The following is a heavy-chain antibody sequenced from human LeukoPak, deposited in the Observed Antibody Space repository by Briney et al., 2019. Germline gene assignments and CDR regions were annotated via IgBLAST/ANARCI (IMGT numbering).Heavy chain of an antibody. Sequence: RGSLRLSCAASGFAFSSYSMNWVRQAPGKGLEWVSSISSSSSYIYYADSVKGRFTISRDNAKNSLYLQMNSLRAEDTAVYYCARGGTSGYYFWYFDYWGQGTLVTVSS. D-gene: IGHD3-22*01. CDR1: GFAFSSYS. V-gene: IGHV3-21*01. J-gene: IGHJ4*02. CDR2: ISSSSSYI. CDR3: ARGGTSGYYFWYFDY.